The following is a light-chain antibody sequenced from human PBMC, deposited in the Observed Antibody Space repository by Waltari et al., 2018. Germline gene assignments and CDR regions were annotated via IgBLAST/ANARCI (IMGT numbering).Light chain of an antibody. J-gene: IGLJ2*01. CDR2: DVS. CDR3: SSDTSSSTLVV. V-gene: IGLV2-14*03. Sequence: QSALTQPASVSGSPGQSITISCTGTSSDVGGYNYVSWYQQPPGKAPKLMIYDVSNRPQGVSHRFSGSTSGNTATLTISGLQAEDEADYYCSSDTSSSTLVVFGGGTKLTVL. CDR1: SSDVGGYNY.